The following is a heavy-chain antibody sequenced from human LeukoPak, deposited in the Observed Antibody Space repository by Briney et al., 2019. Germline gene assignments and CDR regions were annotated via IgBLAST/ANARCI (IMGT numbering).Heavy chain of an antibody. CDR1: GFTFASYG. CDR2: VTGTGGST. J-gene: IGHJ4*02. Sequence: GGSLRLSCAASGFTFASYGMSWVRQAPGKGLEWVSAVTGTGGSTYYADSVKGRFTISRDNSKNTLYLQMNSLRFEDTAVYYCAKEERAWDYVGGQGTLVTVSS. D-gene: IGHD4-17*01. V-gene: IGHV3-23*01. CDR3: AKEERAWDYV.